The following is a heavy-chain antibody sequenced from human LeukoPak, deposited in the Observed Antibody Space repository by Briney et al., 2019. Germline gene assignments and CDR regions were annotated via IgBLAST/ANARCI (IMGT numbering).Heavy chain of an antibody. V-gene: IGHV5-51*01. J-gene: IGHJ6*03. CDR1: GYSFTSYW. D-gene: IGHD1-1*01. CDR3: ARTPRTGPWGYYYYYMDV. Sequence: GESLKISCKGSGYSFTSYWIGWVRQMPGKGLGWMGIIYPGDSDTRYSPSFQGQVTISADKSISTAYLQWSSLKASDTAMYYCARTPRTGPWGYYYYYMDVWGKGTTVTVSS. CDR2: IYPGDSDT.